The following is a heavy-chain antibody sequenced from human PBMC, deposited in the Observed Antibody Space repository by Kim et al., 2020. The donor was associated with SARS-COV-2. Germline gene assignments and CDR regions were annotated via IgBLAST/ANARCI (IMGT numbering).Heavy chain of an antibody. CDR1: GFTFSTYG. V-gene: IGHV3-23*01. D-gene: IGHD3-10*02. CDR3: AKRSPYVGGVAYFDS. CDR2: ITDDGSGT. J-gene: IGHJ4*02. Sequence: GGSLRLSCAASGFTFSTYGMNWVRQAPGRGLEWVSSITDDGSGTYYTDSVRGRFAISRDNSKNMLYLQMNNLRVEDTAIYFCAKRSPYVGGVAYFDSWGQGTLVTVSS.